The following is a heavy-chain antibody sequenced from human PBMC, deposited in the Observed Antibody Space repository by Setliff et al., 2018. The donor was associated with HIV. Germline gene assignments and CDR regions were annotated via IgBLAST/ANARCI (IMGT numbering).Heavy chain of an antibody. D-gene: IGHD2-15*01. Sequence: VKVSCKASGGTFSSYAISWVRQAPGQGLEWMGGIIPIFGTANYAQKFQGRVTLTRDTSTSTAYMELSSLRSEDTAVYYCARGSCSGCHLSDYWGLGTLVTVSS. CDR3: ARGSCSGCHLSDY. CDR1: GGTFSSYA. V-gene: IGHV1-69*05. J-gene: IGHJ4*02. CDR2: IIPIFGTA.